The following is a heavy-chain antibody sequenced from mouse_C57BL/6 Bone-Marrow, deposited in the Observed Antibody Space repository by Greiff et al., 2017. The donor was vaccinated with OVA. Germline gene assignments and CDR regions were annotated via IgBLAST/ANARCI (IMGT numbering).Heavy chain of an antibody. V-gene: IGHV1-15*01. Sequence: VQLQESGAELVRPGASVTLSCKASGYTFTDYEMHWVKQTPVHGLEWIGAIDPETGGTAYNQKFKGKAILTAAKSYRTAYMVLRRLTSEDPVLFPSVFPSPAPRPRDATSRHHLPPPSLLSALPSSSPSSLSLRLLPSADAAFSSCPAPALYDYDSSWFAYWGQGTLVPVSA. J-gene: IGHJ3*01. CDR1: GYTFTDYE. CDR2: IDPETGGT. CDR3: VFPSPAPRPRDATSRHHLPPPSLLSALPSSSPSSLSLRLLPSADAAFSSCPAPALYDYDSSWFAY. D-gene: IGHD2-10*01.